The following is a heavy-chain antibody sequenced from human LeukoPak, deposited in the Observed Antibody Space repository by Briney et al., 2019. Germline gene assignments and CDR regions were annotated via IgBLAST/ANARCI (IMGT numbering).Heavy chain of an antibody. J-gene: IGHJ6*02. CDR2: IWYDGSNK. CDR1: AFTFSNYG. D-gene: IGHD4-17*01. Sequence: PGRSLRLSCVASAFTFSNYGMHWVRQAPGKGLEWVAVIWYDGSNKYYADFVKGRFTISRDNSKNTLYLQMNSLRAEDTAVYYCARDRYGDHDYYYGMDVWGQGTTVTVSS. V-gene: IGHV3-33*08. CDR3: ARDRYGDHDYYYGMDV.